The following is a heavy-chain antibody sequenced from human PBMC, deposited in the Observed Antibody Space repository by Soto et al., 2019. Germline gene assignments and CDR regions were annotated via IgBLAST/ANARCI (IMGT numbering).Heavy chain of an antibody. V-gene: IGHV1-18*01. J-gene: IGHJ6*02. CDR1: GYTFTSYG. D-gene: IGHD3-22*01. CDR2: ISAYNGNT. Sequence: QVPLVQSGAEVKKPGASVKVSCKASGYTFTSYGISWVRQAPGQGLEWMGWISAYNGNTNYAQKLQGRVTMTTDTHASTAYMELRGLRADETAMYYSAIVYYYDNSGPYYYSYGMDVWGQGTTVTVSS. CDR3: AIVYYYDNSGPYYYSYGMDV.